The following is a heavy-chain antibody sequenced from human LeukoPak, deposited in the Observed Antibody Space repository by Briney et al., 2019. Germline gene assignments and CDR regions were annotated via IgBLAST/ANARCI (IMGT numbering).Heavy chain of an antibody. CDR1: GFPFSHYW. CDR3: VRAAGALNF. Sequence: GGSLRLSCSASGFPFSHYWMTWVRQAPGKGLEWVANINQDESEKYYVDSVKGRFTISRDNARNSLNLQMNSPRAEDTAVYFCVRAAGALNFWGQGTLVTVSS. D-gene: IGHD6-19*01. CDR2: INQDESEK. J-gene: IGHJ4*02. V-gene: IGHV3-7*04.